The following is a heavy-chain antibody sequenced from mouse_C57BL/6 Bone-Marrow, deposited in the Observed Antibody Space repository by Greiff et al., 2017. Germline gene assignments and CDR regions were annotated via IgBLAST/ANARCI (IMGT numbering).Heavy chain of an antibody. Sequence: EVKLVESGGGLVKPGGSLKLSCAASGFTFSSYSMSWVRQTPEKRLEWVATISGGGGNTYYHDSVKGRFTISRDNAKNTLYLQMSMLKSEDTAYYYCAIYDYGDFDFWGTGTTVTVSS. J-gene: IGHJ1*03. D-gene: IGHD2-4*01. V-gene: IGHV5-9*01. CDR3: AIYDYGDFDF. CDR2: ISGGGGNT. CDR1: GFTFSSYS.